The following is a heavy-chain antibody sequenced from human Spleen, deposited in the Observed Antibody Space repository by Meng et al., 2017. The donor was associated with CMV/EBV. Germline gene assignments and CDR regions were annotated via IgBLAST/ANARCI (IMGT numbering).Heavy chain of an antibody. CDR2: IYHSGRT. D-gene: IGHD5-12*01. Sequence: SETLSLTCAVSGGSISSSNWWSWVRQPPGKRLEWIGEIYHSGRTNYNPSLKSRVTISVDKSKNQFSLKLSSVTAADTAVYYCARVKKWLRYYFDYWGQGTLVTVSS. CDR3: ARVKKWLRYYFDY. J-gene: IGHJ4*02. V-gene: IGHV4-4*02. CDR1: GGSISSSNW.